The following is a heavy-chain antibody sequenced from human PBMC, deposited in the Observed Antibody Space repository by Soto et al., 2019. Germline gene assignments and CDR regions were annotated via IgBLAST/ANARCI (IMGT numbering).Heavy chain of an antibody. D-gene: IGHD2-15*01. CDR2: TYYRSKWYN. Sequence: SQTLSLTCAISGDSVSSNSAAWNWIRQSPSRGLEWLGRTYYRSKWYNDYAVSVKSRITINPDTSKNQFSLQLNSVTPEDTAVYYCARARRNCSGGSCSRYYYYYGMDVWGQGTTGTVSS. J-gene: IGHJ6*02. CDR3: ARARRNCSGGSCSRYYYYYGMDV. CDR1: GDSVSSNSAA. V-gene: IGHV6-1*01.